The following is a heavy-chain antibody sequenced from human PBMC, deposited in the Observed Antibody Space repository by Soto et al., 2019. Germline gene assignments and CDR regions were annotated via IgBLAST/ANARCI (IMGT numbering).Heavy chain of an antibody. J-gene: IGHJ3*02. V-gene: IGHV3-23*01. Sequence: LRLSFAASGFICSSYDMSWVRQAPGKGLEWVSTILVDGRTFYVDSVKGRFTISRDSSQNTVYLQMNSLTAGDTALYYCAKATATGGGAFDICGQGTMVT. CDR3: AKATATGGGAFDI. CDR2: ILVDGRT. CDR1: GFICSSYD. D-gene: IGHD2-8*02.